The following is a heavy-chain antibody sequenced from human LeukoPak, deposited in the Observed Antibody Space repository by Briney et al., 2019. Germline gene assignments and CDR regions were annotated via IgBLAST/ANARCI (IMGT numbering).Heavy chain of an antibody. D-gene: IGHD2-15*01. CDR3: ARDPATSYYTDV. V-gene: IGHV1-2*02. CDR2: INPNRGST. J-gene: IGHJ6*03. Sequence: ASVKVSCKASGYTFTGYYMHWVRQAPGQGLEWMGWINPNRGSTNYAQKFQGRVIMTRDTSISTVYLELSRLRNDDTGVYYCARDPATSYYTDVWGKGTTVTVSS. CDR1: GYTFTGYY.